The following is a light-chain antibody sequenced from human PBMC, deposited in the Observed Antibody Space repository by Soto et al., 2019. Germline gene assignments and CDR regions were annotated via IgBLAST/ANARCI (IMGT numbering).Light chain of an antibody. CDR1: QSISSW. CDR3: QQYNTYSSLT. J-gene: IGKJ4*01. V-gene: IGKV1-5*01. Sequence: DIQVTQSPSTLTASVGDRVTITCRASQSISSWLAWYQQKLGRAPRLLIYDASSLESGVASRFSGSGYGTEFTLTISSLQPDDFATYYCQQYNTYSSLTFGGGTKVEIK. CDR2: DAS.